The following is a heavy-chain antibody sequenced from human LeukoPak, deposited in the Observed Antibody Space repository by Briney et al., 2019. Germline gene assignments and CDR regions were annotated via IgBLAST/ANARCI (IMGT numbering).Heavy chain of an antibody. CDR1: GGTFSSYA. Sequence: SVKVSCKASGGTFSSYAISWVRQAPGQGLEWMGGIIPIFGTANYAQKFQGRVTITADESTSTAYMELSSLRSEDTAVYYCARDQIAVAGTGDYRGQGTLVTVSS. D-gene: IGHD6-19*01. CDR3: ARDQIAVAGTGDY. CDR2: IIPIFGTA. J-gene: IGHJ4*02. V-gene: IGHV1-69*13.